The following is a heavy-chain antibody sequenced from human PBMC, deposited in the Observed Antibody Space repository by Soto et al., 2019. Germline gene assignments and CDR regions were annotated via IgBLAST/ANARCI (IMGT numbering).Heavy chain of an antibody. Sequence: SDTLSLNCTVPGGSIRSISYYWGWIRQPPGKGLEWIGSIYYSGSTYYNPTLKSRVTISVDTSKNQFSLKLSSVTAADTAVYYCASPPGGNPYYFEYWGQGTLVPVS. D-gene: IGHD2-15*01. CDR1: GGSIRSISYY. CDR2: IYYSGST. J-gene: IGHJ4*02. CDR3: ASPPGGNPYYFEY. V-gene: IGHV4-39*01.